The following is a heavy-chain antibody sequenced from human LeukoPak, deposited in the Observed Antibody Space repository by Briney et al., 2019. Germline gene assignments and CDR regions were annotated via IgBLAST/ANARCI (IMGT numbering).Heavy chain of an antibody. J-gene: IGHJ4*02. V-gene: IGHV4-30-2*01. CDR3: ARGIANYGDSTAFDY. CDR2: IYHSGST. D-gene: IGHD4-17*01. CDR1: GGSISSGGYS. Sequence: SETLSLTCAVSGGSISSGGYSWSWIRQPPGKGLEWIGYIYHSGSTYYNPSLKSRATISVDRSKNQFSLKLSSVTAADTAVYYCARGIANYGDSTAFDYWGQGTLVTVSS.